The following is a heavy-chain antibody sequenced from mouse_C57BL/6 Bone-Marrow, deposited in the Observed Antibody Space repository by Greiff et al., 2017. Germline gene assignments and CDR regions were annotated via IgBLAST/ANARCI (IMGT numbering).Heavy chain of an antibody. J-gene: IGHJ2*01. CDR2: IDPSDSYT. Sequence: QVQLQQPGAELVMPGASVTLSCKASGYTFTSYWMHWVKQRPGQGLEWIGEIDPSDSYTNYNQKFKGKSTLTVDKSSSPAYMQLSSLTSEDSAVYYCAGGSSYDFDYWGQGTTLTVSS. CDR3: AGGSSYDFDY. CDR1: GYTFTSYW. D-gene: IGHD1-1*01. V-gene: IGHV1-69*01.